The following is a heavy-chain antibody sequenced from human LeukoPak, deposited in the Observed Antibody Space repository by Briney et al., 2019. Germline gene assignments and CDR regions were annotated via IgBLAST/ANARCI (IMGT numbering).Heavy chain of an antibody. CDR2: INPNSGGT. CDR3: ARAHYGDYGGYYFDY. V-gene: IGHV1-2*04. Sequence: GASVKVSCKASGYTFTGYYMHWVRQAPGQGLEWMGWINPNSGGTNYAQKFQGWVTMTRDTSISTAYTELSRLRSDDTAVYYCARAHYGDYGGYYFDYWGQGTLVTFSS. CDR1: GYTFTGYY. D-gene: IGHD4-17*01. J-gene: IGHJ4*02.